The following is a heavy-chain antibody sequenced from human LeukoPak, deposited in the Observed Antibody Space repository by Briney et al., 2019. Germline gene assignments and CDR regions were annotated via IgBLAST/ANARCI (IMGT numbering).Heavy chain of an antibody. CDR2: INPNSGGT. D-gene: IGHD3-16*02. Sequence: ASVKVSCKASGYTFTGYYMHWVRQAPGQGLEWMGWINPNSGGTNYAQKFQGRVTMTRDTSISTAYMELSRLRSDDTAVYYCARDWNYVWGSYRREVYFDYWGQGTLVTVSS. CDR3: ARDWNYVWGSYRREVYFDY. J-gene: IGHJ4*02. V-gene: IGHV1-2*02. CDR1: GYTFTGYY.